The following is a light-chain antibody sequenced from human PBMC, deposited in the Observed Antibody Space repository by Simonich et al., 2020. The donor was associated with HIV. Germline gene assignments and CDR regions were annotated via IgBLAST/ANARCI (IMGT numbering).Light chain of an antibody. Sequence: DIVMTQTPLSLSVTPGQPASISRKSRQSLLHSDGKTYFYWYLKKPGQSPQLLIYEVSNRCSGVPDRFSGSGSGTDFTLKISRVEAEDVGVYYCMQSIQLPLYTFGQGTKLEIK. CDR3: MQSIQLPLYT. CDR1: QSLLHSDGKTY. J-gene: IGKJ2*01. V-gene: IGKV2D-29*02. CDR2: EVS.